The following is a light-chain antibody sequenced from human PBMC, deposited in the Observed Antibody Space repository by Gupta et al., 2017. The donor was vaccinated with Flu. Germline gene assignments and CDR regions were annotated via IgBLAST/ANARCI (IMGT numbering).Light chain of an antibody. V-gene: IGKV4-1*01. CDR3: QQEYSTPRT. Sequence: DIVMTQSPDSLAVSLGERATINCKSSQSVLYSSNSKNYLAWYQQKPGQPPKLLIYWASTRESGVPDRFSGRGSGTDFTLTISSLQAEDVAVYYCQQEYSTPRTFGQWTKMDIK. CDR2: WAS. J-gene: IGKJ2*01. CDR1: QSVLYSSNSKNY.